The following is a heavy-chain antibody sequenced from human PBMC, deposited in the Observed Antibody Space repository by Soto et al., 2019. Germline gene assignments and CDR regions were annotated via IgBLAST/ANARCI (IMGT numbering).Heavy chain of an antibody. CDR2: IYYSGST. CDR3: AIDHSDQGGNSYYFDE. J-gene: IGHJ4*02. CDR1: GGSISSGGYY. V-gene: IGHV4-30-4*08. Sequence: TLSLTCTVSGGSISSGGYYWSWIRQHPGKGLEWIGYIYYSGSTYYNPSLKSRVTISVDTSKNQFSLKLSSVTAADTAVYYCAIDHSDQGGNSYYFDEWGQGAPVTLDS. D-gene: IGHD2-21*02.